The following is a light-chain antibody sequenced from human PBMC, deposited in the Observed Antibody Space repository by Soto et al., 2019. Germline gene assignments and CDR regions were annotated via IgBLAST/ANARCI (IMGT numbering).Light chain of an antibody. CDR2: DAY. J-gene: IGKJ4*01. Sequence: DIQMTQSPSSLSASVGDSVTITCQASQDIATYLNWYQQKIGEAPKVLIYDAYNLQTGVPPRFSGGGYGTVFTVTIRTLQHEDTATYFCQQYETVPEVTFGGGTKLEI. CDR1: QDIATY. CDR3: QQYETVPEVT. V-gene: IGKV1-33*01.